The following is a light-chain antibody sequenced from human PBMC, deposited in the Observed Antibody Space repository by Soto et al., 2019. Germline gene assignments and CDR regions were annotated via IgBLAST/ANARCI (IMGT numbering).Light chain of an antibody. J-gene: IGKJ1*01. V-gene: IGKV3-20*01. CDR2: DAS. Sequence: LTQSPCTLSLSPGDRATLSCRASQTVRNNYLAWYQQKPGQAPRLLIYDASSRATGIPDRFSGGGSGTDFTLTISRLEPEDFAVYYCHQYGSSPWTLGQGTKVDIK. CDR1: QTVRNNY. CDR3: HQYGSSPWT.